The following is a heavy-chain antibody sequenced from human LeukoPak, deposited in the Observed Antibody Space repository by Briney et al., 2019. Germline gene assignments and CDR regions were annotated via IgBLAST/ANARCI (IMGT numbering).Heavy chain of an antibody. Sequence: GASVKVSCKASGYTFTGYYMHWVRQAPGQGLEWMGWINPNSGGTNYAQKFQGWVTMTRDTSISTAYMEPSRLRSDDTAVYYCARAPYYYDSSGYYQFDYWGQGTLVTVSS. CDR3: ARAPYYYDSSGYYQFDY. CDR2: INPNSGGT. J-gene: IGHJ4*02. V-gene: IGHV1-2*04. CDR1: GYTFTGYY. D-gene: IGHD3-22*01.